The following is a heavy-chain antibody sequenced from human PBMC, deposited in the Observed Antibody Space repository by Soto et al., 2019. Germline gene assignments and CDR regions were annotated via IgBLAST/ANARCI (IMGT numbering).Heavy chain of an antibody. CDR1: GGSISSSSYY. V-gene: IGHV4-39*01. J-gene: IGHJ3*02. CDR3: ARWRDNMVRGVIIHDAFDI. CDR2: IYYSGST. D-gene: IGHD3-10*01. Sequence: PSETLSLTCTVSGGSISSSSYYWGWIRQPPGKGLEWIGSIYYSGSTYYNPSLKSRVTISVDTSKNQFSLKLSSVTAADTAVYNCARWRDNMVRGVIIHDAFDIWGQGTMVTVSS.